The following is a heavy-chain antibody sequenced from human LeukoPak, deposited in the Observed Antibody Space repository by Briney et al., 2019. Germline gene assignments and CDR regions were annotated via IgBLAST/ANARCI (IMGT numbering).Heavy chain of an antibody. Sequence: GGSLRLSCAASGFTFSSHAMNWVRQAPGKGLEWVSGISDSGDSAYYADSVKGRFTISRVNSKNTLYLQVNNLRAEDTAVYYCAKQKLGSTSYSIDYWGQGTLVTVSS. D-gene: IGHD2-2*01. CDR2: ISDSGDSA. CDR1: GFTFSSHA. CDR3: AKQKLGSTSYSIDY. J-gene: IGHJ4*02. V-gene: IGHV3-23*01.